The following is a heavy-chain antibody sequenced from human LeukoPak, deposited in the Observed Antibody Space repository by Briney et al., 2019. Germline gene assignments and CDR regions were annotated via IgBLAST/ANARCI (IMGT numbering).Heavy chain of an antibody. CDR3: ASTNWEHAFDI. CDR1: GGSISSGSYY. J-gene: IGHJ3*02. CDR2: IYYRGIT. D-gene: IGHD7-27*01. Sequence: SETLSLXCSVSGGSISSGSYYWGWIRQPPGKGLEWIGSIYYRGITYYNPSLESRVTISVDTSKTQFSLKLSSVTAADTAVYYCASTNWEHAFDIWGQGTMVTVSS. V-gene: IGHV4-39*01.